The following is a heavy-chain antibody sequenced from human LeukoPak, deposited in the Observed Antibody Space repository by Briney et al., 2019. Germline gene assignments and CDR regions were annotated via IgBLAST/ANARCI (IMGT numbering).Heavy chain of an antibody. CDR1: GFTFSDYY. J-gene: IGHJ6*03. Sequence: GGSLRLSCAASGFTFSDYYMSWIRQAPGKGLEWVSYIGSSGSTIYYADSVKGRFTISRDNAKNSLYLQMNSLRAEDTAVYYCARDRAARPYYYYMDVWGKGTTVTVSS. CDR3: ARDRAARPYYYYMDV. V-gene: IGHV3-11*01. CDR2: IGSSGSTI. D-gene: IGHD6-6*01.